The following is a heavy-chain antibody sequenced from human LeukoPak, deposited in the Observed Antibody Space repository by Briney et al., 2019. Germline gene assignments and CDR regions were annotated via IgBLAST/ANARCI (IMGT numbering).Heavy chain of an antibody. CDR2: ISSSGSTI. J-gene: IGHJ6*04. V-gene: IGHV3-48*04. CDR1: GFTFSSYG. CDR3: AELGITMIGGV. Sequence: GGSLRLSCAASGFTFSSYGMTWVRQAPGKGLEWVSYISSSGSTIYYADSVKGRFTISRDNAKNSLYLQMNSLRAEDTAVYYCAELGITMIGGVWGKGSTVTISS. D-gene: IGHD3-10*02.